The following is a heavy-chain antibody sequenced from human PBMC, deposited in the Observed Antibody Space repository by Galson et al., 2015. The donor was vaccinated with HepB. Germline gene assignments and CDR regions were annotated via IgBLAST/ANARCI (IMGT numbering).Heavy chain of an antibody. V-gene: IGHV1-69*10. D-gene: IGHD1-1*01. J-gene: IGHJ4*02. CDR1: EATFSRYA. Sequence: SVKVSCKASEATFSRYAISWLRQAPGQGPEWMGGIIPIVGITNYAQKFQGRVTITADKSTSTAYMEVNSLRSEDTAVYYCARDVEGSMTWGQGTQVIVSS. CDR3: ARDVEGSMT. CDR2: IIPIVGIT.